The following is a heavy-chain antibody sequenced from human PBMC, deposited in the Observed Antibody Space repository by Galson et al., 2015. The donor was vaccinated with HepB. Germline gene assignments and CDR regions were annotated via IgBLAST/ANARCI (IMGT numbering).Heavy chain of an antibody. CDR1: GFIFNNAW. CDR2: ISASTIYT. CDR3: ARVADADYGDHTHFDS. D-gene: IGHD4-17*01. V-gene: IGHV3-11*06. J-gene: IGHJ4*02. Sequence: SLRLSCAASGFIFNNAWMNWVRQAPGKGLEWLSYISASTIYTNYADSVKGRFTVSRDNAKNSLNLQMNSLRAEDTAVYYCARVADADYGDHTHFDSWGQGTLVTVSS.